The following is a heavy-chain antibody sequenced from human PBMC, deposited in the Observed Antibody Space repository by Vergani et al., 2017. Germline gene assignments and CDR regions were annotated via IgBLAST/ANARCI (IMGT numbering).Heavy chain of an antibody. CDR3: ARDVEARYYDSSGYYPSFDY. CDR2: ISSSSSYT. V-gene: IGHV3-11*06. Sequence: QVQLVESGGGLVKPGGSLRLSCAASGFTFSDYYMSWIRQAPGKGLEWVSYISSSSSYTNYADSVKGRFTISRDNAKNSLYLQMNSLRAEDTAVYYCARDVEARYYDSSGYYPSFDYLGQGTLVTVSS. J-gene: IGHJ4*02. D-gene: IGHD3-22*01. CDR1: GFTFSDYY.